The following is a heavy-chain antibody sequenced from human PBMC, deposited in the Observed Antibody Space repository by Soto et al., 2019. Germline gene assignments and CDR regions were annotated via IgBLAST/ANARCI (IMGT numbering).Heavy chain of an antibody. CDR3: AKVDWYDSSAIFDY. J-gene: IGHJ4*02. CDR1: GFSFSSYS. CDR2: INSGSSAT. V-gene: IGHV3-48*02. D-gene: IGHD3-22*01. Sequence: EVQLVESGGGLVQPGGSLRLSCVASGFSFSSYSITWVRQAPGRGLEWVSYINSGSSATYYADSVEGRFTISRDNAKNSLYLQMTNLRDEDTAVYYCAKVDWYDSSAIFDYWGQGTLVTVSA.